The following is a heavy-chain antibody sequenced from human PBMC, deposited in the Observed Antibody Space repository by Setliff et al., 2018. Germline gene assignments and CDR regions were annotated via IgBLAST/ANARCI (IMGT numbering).Heavy chain of an antibody. D-gene: IGHD3-3*01. CDR2: IHASGTT. CDR1: GGSITSGSFY. J-gene: IGHJ4*02. Sequence: SETLSLTCTVSGGSITSGSFYWSWIRQPAGKKLEWIGRIHASGTTNYNPSLKSRVTMSLDSSKNQFSLNLNSVTAADTAVYYCVKNPLTMPRGFFEYWGRGTLVTVSS. CDR3: VKNPLTMPRGFFEY. V-gene: IGHV4-61*02.